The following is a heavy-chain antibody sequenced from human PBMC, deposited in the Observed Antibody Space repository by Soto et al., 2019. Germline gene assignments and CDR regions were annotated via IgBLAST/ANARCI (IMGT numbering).Heavy chain of an antibody. CDR2: ISYDGSNK. D-gene: IGHD4-4*01. CDR1: GFTFSSYG. V-gene: IGHV3-30*18. J-gene: IGHJ6*02. CDR3: AKEPRTTKKAPGHGYGMDV. Sequence: GGSLRLSCAASGFTFSSYGMHWVRQAPGKGLEWVAVISYDGSNKYYADSVKGRFTISRDNSKNTLYLQMNSLRAEDTAVYYCAKEPRTTKKAPGHGYGMDVWGQGTTVTVSS.